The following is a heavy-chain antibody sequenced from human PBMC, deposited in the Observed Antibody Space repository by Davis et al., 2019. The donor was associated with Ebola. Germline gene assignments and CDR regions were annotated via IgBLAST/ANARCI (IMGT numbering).Heavy chain of an antibody. CDR3: ARDVVGYCSGGSC. J-gene: IGHJ4*02. CDR2: ISGSGGNT. CDR1: GFTFSSYA. V-gene: IGHV3-23*01. Sequence: GGSLRLSCAASGFTFSSYAMSWVRQAPGKGLEWVSAISGSGGNTYYADSVKGRFTISRDNAKNSLYLQMNSLRAEDTAVYYCARDVVGYCSGGSCWGQGTLVTVSS. D-gene: IGHD2-15*01.